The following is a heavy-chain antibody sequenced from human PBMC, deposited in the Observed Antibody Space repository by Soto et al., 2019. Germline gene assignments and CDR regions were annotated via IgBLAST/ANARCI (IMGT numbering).Heavy chain of an antibody. CDR2: ISAYNGNT. D-gene: IGHD3-22*01. CDR3: ARTHYYDSSGYDEFDY. Sequence: QVQLVQSGAEVKKPGASVKVSCKASGYTFTSYGISWVRQAPGQGLEWMGWISAYNGNTKYAQKLQGRVTMTTDTSTSTAYMELRSLRSDDTAVYYCARTHYYDSSGYDEFDYWGQGTLVTVSS. J-gene: IGHJ4*02. V-gene: IGHV1-18*01. CDR1: GYTFTSYG.